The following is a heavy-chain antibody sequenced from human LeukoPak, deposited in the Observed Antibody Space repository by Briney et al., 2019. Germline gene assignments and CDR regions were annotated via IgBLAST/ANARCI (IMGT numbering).Heavy chain of an antibody. D-gene: IGHD5-24*01. Sequence: SVKVSCKGCGGTFSSYASSGVRQARGKGREWMGGIIPIFGTANYAQKFQGRVTITADESTSTAYMELRSLRSEDTAVYYCARGRDGYSSWGQGTLVTVSS. J-gene: IGHJ4*02. V-gene: IGHV1-69*13. CDR3: ARGRDGYSS. CDR2: IIPIFGTA. CDR1: GGTFSSYA.